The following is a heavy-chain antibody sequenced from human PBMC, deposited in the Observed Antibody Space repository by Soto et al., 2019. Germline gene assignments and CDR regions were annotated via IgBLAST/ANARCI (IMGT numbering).Heavy chain of an antibody. CDR1: GGSFRGYH. D-gene: IGHD6-6*01. CDR2: INHSGST. Sequence: SETLSLTCAVYGGSFRGYHWSWIRQPPGKGLEWIGEINHSGSTNYNPSLKSRVIISLETSKNQFSLILTSVTAADTAVYYCARGLSSSATFYHYYGMDVWGQGTTVTVSS. CDR3: ARGLSSSATFYHYYGMDV. V-gene: IGHV4-34*01. J-gene: IGHJ6*02.